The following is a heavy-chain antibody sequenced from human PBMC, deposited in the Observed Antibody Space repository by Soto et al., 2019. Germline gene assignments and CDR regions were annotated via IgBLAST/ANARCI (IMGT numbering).Heavy chain of an antibody. CDR1: CGSFVGYY. J-gene: IGHJ6*02. Sequence: AATLSLTCAINCGSFVGYYWRWICQPPGKGLEWIGEINHSGSTNYNPSLKSRVTISVDTSKNQFSLKLSSVTAADTAVYYCARAGRIYCSSTSCSRGRYYGMDVWGQGTTVT. CDR2: INHSGST. D-gene: IGHD2-2*01. V-gene: IGHV4-34*01. CDR3: ARAGRIYCSSTSCSRGRYYGMDV.